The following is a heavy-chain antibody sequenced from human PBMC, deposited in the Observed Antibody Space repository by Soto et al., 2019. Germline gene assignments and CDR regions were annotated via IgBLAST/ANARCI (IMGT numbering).Heavy chain of an antibody. J-gene: IGHJ3*02. D-gene: IGHD2-2*01. CDR1: RVSGSSNH. Sequence: GGTVRLSCAASRVSGSSNHISWARHVTERGLHGSSAVHIRVSTYHADSVRGRFPISKGNPINTLYLQMNSVRDEDTAVYYCAKENGQPPDAFDISSQRTTDPDSS. CDR2: VHIRVST. V-gene: IGHV3-53*01. CDR3: AKENGQPPDAFDI.